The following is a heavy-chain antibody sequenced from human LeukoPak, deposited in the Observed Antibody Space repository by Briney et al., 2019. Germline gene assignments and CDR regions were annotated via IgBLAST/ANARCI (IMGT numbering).Heavy chain of an antibody. Sequence: GGSLRLSCAASAFTFSAYGMHWVRQTPGKGLEWVAFIRFDGVNKYYADSVKGRFTISRDNSKNTLYLQMNSLRAEDTAVYYCAKDIRATSVAGTSGFDYWGQGTLVTVSS. CDR1: AFTFSAYG. D-gene: IGHD6-19*01. CDR2: IRFDGVNK. V-gene: IGHV3-30*02. J-gene: IGHJ4*02. CDR3: AKDIRATSVAGTSGFDY.